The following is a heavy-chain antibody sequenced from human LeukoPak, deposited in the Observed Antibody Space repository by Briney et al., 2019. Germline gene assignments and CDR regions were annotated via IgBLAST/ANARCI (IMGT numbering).Heavy chain of an antibody. CDR2: ISNSGTT. CDR1: GDSVTSGGYF. CDR3: ARDVVVTSSPDAFDI. V-gene: IGHV4-31*03. J-gene: IGHJ3*02. D-gene: IGHD2-21*02. Sequence: SETLSLTCTVSGDSVTSGGYFWTWMRQHPGKGLESIGYISNSGTTSYNPSLKSRVSISVDTSNNQFSLRLSSVTAADTAVYYCARDVVVTSSPDAFDIWGQGTMVTVSS.